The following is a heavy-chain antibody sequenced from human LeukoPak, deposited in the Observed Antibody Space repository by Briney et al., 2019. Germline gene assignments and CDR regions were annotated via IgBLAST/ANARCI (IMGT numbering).Heavy chain of an antibody. J-gene: IGHJ4*02. CDR2: ISGSGANT. D-gene: IGHD2-21*01. CDR3: ATEKGDSPDY. Sequence: GGSLRLSCAASGFTFSNYAMSWVRQAPGEGLEWVSGISGSGANTYHADSVKGRFTISRDNSKNTLYVQMNSLRAEDTAVYYCATEKGDSPDYWGQGTLVTVSS. CDR1: GFTFSNYA. V-gene: IGHV3-23*01.